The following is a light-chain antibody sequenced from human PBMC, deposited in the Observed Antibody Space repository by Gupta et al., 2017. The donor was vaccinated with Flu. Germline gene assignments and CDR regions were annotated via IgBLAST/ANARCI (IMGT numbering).Light chain of an antibody. J-gene: IGLJ3*02. CDR3: SSYTTSRSRV. CDR1: SSDVGGYNY. V-gene: IGLV2-14*01. Sequence: QSALTQPASVSGSPGQSITISCSGTSSDVGGYNYVSWYLHNPGKAPKLISYEVTNRPSGVSNRFSGSKSGNTASLTISGLQAEDEADYYCSSYTTSRSRVFGGGTRLTVL. CDR2: EVT.